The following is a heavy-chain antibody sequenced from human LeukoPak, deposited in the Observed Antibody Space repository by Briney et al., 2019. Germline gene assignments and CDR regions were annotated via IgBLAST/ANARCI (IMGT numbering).Heavy chain of an antibody. Sequence: KSSESLSLTCTVSGGSVGSVSSYWTWIRQPPGKGLEWIGYVYHTGGTKYNPSLKSRVTISLDTPKNQFSLRLSSVTAADTAVYYCARDSRHPYYYGLDVWGQGTTVTVSS. CDR3: ARDSRHPYYYGLDV. CDR1: GGSVGSVSSY. J-gene: IGHJ6*02. CDR2: VYHTGGT. V-gene: IGHV4-61*01.